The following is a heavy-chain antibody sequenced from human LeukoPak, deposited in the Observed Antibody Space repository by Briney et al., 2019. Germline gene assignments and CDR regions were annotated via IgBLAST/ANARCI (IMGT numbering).Heavy chain of an antibody. V-gene: IGHV4-59*13. CDR1: GTSIITYS. Sequence: SQTLSVACTVSGTSIITYSWSWIRQTRGKGLEWIGYVYASGDYNSGINTYNPSLESRVTITVDTSKNQFALRLTSLTAADTAVYYCARGDQEFDYWGQGTRVTVSS. J-gene: IGHJ4*02. CDR3: ARGDQEFDY. CDR2: VYASGDYNSGIN.